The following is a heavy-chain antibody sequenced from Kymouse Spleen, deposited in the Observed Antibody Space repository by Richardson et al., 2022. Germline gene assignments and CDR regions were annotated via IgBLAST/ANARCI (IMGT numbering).Heavy chain of an antibody. V-gene: IGHV3-9*01. CDR2: ISWNSGSI. Sequence: EVQLVESGGGLVQPGRSLRLSCAASGFTFDDYAMHWVRQAPGKGLEWVSGISWNSGSIGYADSVKGRFTISRDNAKNSLYLQMNSLRAEDTALYYCAKAPLRYFDWLSSYFDYWGQGTLVTVSS. J-gene: IGHJ4*02. D-gene: IGHD3-9*01. CDR3: AKAPLRYFDWLSSYFDY. CDR1: GFTFDDYA.